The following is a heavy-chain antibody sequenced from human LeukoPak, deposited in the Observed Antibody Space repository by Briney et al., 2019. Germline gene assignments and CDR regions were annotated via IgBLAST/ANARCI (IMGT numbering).Heavy chain of an antibody. CDR3: AKDMQWLSRAVGGPRPTPDY. Sequence: GGTLRLSCAASGFTVSTYGMHWVRQAPGKGLEWVAFIRYDGSNKYYADSVKGRFTISRDNSKNTLYLQMNSLRAEDTAVYYCAKDMQWLSRAVGGPRPTPDYWGQGTLVTVSS. CDR2: IRYDGSNK. J-gene: IGHJ4*02. D-gene: IGHD6-19*01. V-gene: IGHV3-30*02. CDR1: GFTVSTYG.